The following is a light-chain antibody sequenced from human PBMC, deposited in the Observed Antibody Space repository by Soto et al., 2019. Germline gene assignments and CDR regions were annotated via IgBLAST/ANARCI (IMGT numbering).Light chain of an antibody. J-gene: IGKJ1*01. Sequence: DIQMTQSPSTLSASVGDRVTITCRASQSISSWLAWYQQKPGKAPKLLIYKASSLESGVPSRFSGSGSATEFTLTVSSLQPDDFATYYYHQYNTYSRTFGQGTKVEIK. V-gene: IGKV1-5*03. CDR3: HQYNTYSRT. CDR1: QSISSW. CDR2: KAS.